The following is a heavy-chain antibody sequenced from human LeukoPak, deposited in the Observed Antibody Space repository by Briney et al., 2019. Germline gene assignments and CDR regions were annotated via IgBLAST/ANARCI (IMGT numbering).Heavy chain of an antibody. Sequence: GGTLRLSCAASGFTFSSYGMSWVRQAPGKGLEWVSAISGSGGSTYYADSVKGRFTISRDNSKNTLYLQMNSLRAEDTAVYYCAKLPGRFDWLPDYWGQGTLVTVSS. CDR2: ISGSGGST. D-gene: IGHD3-9*01. J-gene: IGHJ4*02. CDR1: GFTFSSYG. V-gene: IGHV3-23*01. CDR3: AKLPGRFDWLPDY.